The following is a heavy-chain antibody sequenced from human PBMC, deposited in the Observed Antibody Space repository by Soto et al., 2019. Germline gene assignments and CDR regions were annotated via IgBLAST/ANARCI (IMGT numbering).Heavy chain of an antibody. J-gene: IGHJ4*02. D-gene: IGHD3-10*01. CDR2: ISSSSSTI. Sequence: GAPRLSCAASGFTFRRYSKNLVRQAPGKGLEWVSYISSSSSTIYYADSVKGRFTISRDNAKNSLYLQMNSLRAEDTAVYYCARDGSGTLDYWGQGTLVTVSS. V-gene: IGHV3-48*01. CDR1: GFTFRRYS. CDR3: ARDGSGTLDY.